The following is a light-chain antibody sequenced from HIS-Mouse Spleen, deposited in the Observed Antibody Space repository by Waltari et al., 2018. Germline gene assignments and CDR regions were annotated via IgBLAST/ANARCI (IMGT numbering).Light chain of an antibody. CDR2: EVS. CDR1: SRDAGGDNY. CDR3: SSYTSSSPYVV. Sequence: QSALTQPASVSGSPGQSITISCTGTSRDAGGDNYVSWYQQHPGKAPKLMIYEVSNRPSGVSNRFSGSKSGNTASLTISGLQAEDEADYYCSSYTSSSPYVVFGGGTKLTVL. V-gene: IGLV2-14*01. J-gene: IGLJ2*01.